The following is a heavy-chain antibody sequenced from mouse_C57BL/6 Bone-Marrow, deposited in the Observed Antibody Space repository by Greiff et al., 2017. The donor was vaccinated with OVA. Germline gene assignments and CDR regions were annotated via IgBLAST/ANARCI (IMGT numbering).Heavy chain of an antibody. Sequence: EVQLVESGGGLVKPGASLKLSCAASGFTFSSYAMSWVRQTPEKRLEWVATLSDGGSYTYYPDNVQGRFTISRDNAKNNLYLQMSHLKSEDTAMYYCARPLLLAYWGQGTLVTVSA. CDR2: LSDGGSYT. V-gene: IGHV5-4*01. CDR1: GFTFSSYA. D-gene: IGHD1-1*01. CDR3: ARPLLLAY. J-gene: IGHJ3*01.